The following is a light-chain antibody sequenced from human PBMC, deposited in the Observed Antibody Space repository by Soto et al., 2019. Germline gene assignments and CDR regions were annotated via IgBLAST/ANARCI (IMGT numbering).Light chain of an antibody. Sequence: QSVLTQPPSVSEAPRQRVTISCSGSSSNIGNNAVNWYQQLPGKAPKLLIYYDDLLPSGVSDRFSGSKSGTSASLAISGLQSDDEAEYYCSAWDDSLKGRVFGGGTKLTVL. V-gene: IGLV1-36*01. CDR2: YDD. J-gene: IGLJ3*02. CDR3: SAWDDSLKGRV. CDR1: SSNIGNNA.